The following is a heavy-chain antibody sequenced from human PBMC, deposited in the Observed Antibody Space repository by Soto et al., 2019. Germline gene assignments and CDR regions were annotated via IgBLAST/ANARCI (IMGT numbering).Heavy chain of an antibody. CDR3: VSVNGYFES. J-gene: IGHJ4*02. Sequence: LRLSCAASGFTFSTYEMNWVRQAPGKGLQWVSYINRSGDTKHYADSAKGRFTISRDNAKNSLYLQMNSLRAEDTALYYCVSVNGYFESWGQGPLVTVSS. CDR1: GFTFSTYE. CDR2: INRSGDTK. D-gene: IGHD2-8*01. V-gene: IGHV3-48*03.